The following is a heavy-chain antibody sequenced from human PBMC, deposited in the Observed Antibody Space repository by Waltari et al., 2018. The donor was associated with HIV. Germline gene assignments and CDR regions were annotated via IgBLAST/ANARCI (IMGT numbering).Heavy chain of an antibody. D-gene: IGHD2-15*01. J-gene: IGHJ6*02. Sequence: EVQLVVSGGGLVQPAGSLILSCAASVFTFRSYDIHWVRQATGKGLEWVSAIGTAGDTYYPGSVKGRFTISRENAKNSLYLQMNSLRAGDTAVYYCARTYRIRGMDVWGQGTTVTVSS. V-gene: IGHV3-13*01. CDR1: VFTFRSYD. CDR2: IGTAGDT. CDR3: ARTYRIRGMDV.